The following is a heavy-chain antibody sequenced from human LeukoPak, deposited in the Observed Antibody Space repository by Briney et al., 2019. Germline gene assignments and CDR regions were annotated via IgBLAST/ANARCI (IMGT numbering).Heavy chain of an antibody. J-gene: IGHJ3*02. V-gene: IGHV3-21*01. Sequence: GGSLRLSCAASGFTFSSYIMNWVRQAPGKGLEWVSSISSSSSYIYYADSVKGRFTISRDNAKNSLYLQMNSLRAEDTAVYYCARAHMVAFDIWGQGTMVTVSS. CDR1: GFTFSSYI. D-gene: IGHD2-8*01. CDR3: ARAHMVAFDI. CDR2: ISSSSSYI.